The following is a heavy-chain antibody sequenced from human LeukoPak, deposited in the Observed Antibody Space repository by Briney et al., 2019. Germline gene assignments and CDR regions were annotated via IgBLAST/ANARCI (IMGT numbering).Heavy chain of an antibody. CDR2: ISSSSSYI. CDR3: ARVSDERWSSGWYVDY. CDR1: GFTFSSYS. D-gene: IGHD6-19*01. Sequence: GGSLRLSCAASGFTFSSYSMNWVRQAPGKGLEWVSSISSSSSYIYYADSVKGRFTISRDNARNSLYLQMNSLRAEDTAVYYCARVSDERWSSGWYVDYWGQGTLVTVSS. J-gene: IGHJ4*02. V-gene: IGHV3-21*01.